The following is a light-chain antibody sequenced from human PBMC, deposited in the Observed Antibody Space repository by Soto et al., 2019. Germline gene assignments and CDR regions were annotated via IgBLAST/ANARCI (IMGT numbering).Light chain of an antibody. Sequence: EVVLTQSPGTLSLSPGATATLSCRASQSVSSNYLAWFQQKPGQAPRLLIYGASNRATGIPDRFSGSGSGTDFTLTISRLEPEDFAVYYCHQYGKSPIYTFGPGTKVDLK. CDR3: HQYGKSPIYT. CDR1: QSVSSNY. J-gene: IGKJ3*01. CDR2: GAS. V-gene: IGKV3-20*01.